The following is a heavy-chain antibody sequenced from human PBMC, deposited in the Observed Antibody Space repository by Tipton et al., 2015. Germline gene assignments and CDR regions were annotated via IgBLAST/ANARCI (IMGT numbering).Heavy chain of an antibody. V-gene: IGHV3-NL1*01. CDR3: AREYFGSGGSFSLTDWVDP. J-gene: IGHJ5*02. D-gene: IGHD3-10*01. CDR2: THISGNT. Sequence: SLRLSCAASGFTFSSYGMHWVRQAPGKGLEWVSVTHISGNTHFADSVRGRFTISRDNYKNTLYLQMKSLRAEDTAVYYCAREYFGSGGSFSLTDWVDPWGQGTVVTVSS. CDR1: GFTFSSYG.